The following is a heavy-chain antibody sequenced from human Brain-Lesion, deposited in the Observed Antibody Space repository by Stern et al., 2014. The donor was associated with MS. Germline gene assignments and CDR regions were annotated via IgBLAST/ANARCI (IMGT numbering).Heavy chain of an antibody. V-gene: IGHV4-30-2*01. D-gene: IGHD4-23*01. Sequence: VQLVESGSGLVKPSQTLSLTCVVSGGSIGSGGHSWSWIRQPPGQGLEWVGYIYHSGSTFYNPSLESRVTISIDRSKTQFSLKLISVTAADAAVYYCARTSVVTPSDDVFDIWGQGTMVTVSS. CDR2: IYHSGST. CDR3: ARTSVVTPSDDVFDI. CDR1: GGSIGSGGHS. J-gene: IGHJ3*02.